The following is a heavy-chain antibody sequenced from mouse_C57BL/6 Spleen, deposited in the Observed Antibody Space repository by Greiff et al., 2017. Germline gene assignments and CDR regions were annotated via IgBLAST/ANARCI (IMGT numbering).Heavy chain of an antibody. V-gene: IGHV1-55*01. Sequence: VQLQQPGAELVKPGASVKMSCKASGYTFTSYWITWVKQRPGQGLEWIGDIYPGSGSTNYNEKFKSKATLTVDTSSSTAYMQLSSLTSADSAVYYGARGNDSSGYEDYFDYWGQGTTLTVSS. CDR2: IYPGSGST. CDR1: GYTFTSYW. D-gene: IGHD3-2*02. CDR3: ARGNDSSGYEDYFDY. J-gene: IGHJ2*01.